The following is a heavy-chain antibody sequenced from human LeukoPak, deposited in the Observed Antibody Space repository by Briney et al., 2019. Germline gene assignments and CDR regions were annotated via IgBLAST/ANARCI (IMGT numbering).Heavy chain of an antibody. Sequence: GREWGGFIRSKAYGGTTEYAASVKGRFTISRDNSKSIAYLQMNSLKTEDTAVYYCTRVRGRYGFDYWGQGTLVTVSS. V-gene: IGHV3-49*02. CDR3: TRVRGRYGFDY. CDR2: IRSKAYGGTT. J-gene: IGHJ4*02. D-gene: IGHD5-18*01.